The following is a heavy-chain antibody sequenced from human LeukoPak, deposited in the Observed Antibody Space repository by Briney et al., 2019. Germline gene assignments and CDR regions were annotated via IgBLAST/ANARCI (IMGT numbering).Heavy chain of an antibody. J-gene: IGHJ4*02. Sequence: GGSLRLSCAASGFTFSSYAMSWVRQAPGKGLEWVSAICGSGGSTYYADSVKGRFTISRDNSKNTLYLQMNSLRAEDTAVYYCAKDVSRMCGDYPTCYFDYWGQGTLVTVSS. D-gene: IGHD4-17*01. V-gene: IGHV3-23*01. CDR1: GFTFSSYA. CDR2: ICGSGGST. CDR3: AKDVSRMCGDYPTCYFDY.